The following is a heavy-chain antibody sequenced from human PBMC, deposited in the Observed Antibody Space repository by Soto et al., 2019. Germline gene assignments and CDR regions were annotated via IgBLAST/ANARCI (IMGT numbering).Heavy chain of an antibody. J-gene: IGHJ4*02. CDR2: IKLDGSGK. CDR3: ARDHGDGDYVDYFDY. Sequence: EVQLVESGGGLVQPGGSLRLSCTASGFTFSRYWMRWVRGAPGKGLEWGANIKLDGSGKYYVDSVKGRFTIPRDNAKNSLYLQVSSLRVEDTAVYYCARDHGDGDYVDYFDYWGQGTLVTVSS. CDR1: GFTFSRYW. D-gene: IGHD4-17*01. V-gene: IGHV3-7*01.